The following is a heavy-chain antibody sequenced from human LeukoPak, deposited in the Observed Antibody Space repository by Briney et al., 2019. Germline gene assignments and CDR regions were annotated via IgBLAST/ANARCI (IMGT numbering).Heavy chain of an antibody. Sequence: PGGSLRLSCAASGFTFSSYGMHWVRQAPGKGLEWVAVISYDGSNKYYADSVKGRFTISRDNSKNTLYLQMNSLRAEDTAVYYCASASIAALGGGDDAFDIWGQGTMVTVSS. V-gene: IGHV3-30*03. J-gene: IGHJ3*02. CDR2: ISYDGSNK. D-gene: IGHD6-6*01. CDR1: GFTFSSYG. CDR3: ASASIAALGGGDDAFDI.